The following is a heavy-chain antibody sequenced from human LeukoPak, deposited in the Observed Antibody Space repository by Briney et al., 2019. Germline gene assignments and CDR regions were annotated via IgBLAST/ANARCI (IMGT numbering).Heavy chain of an antibody. D-gene: IGHD6-19*01. CDR1: GFSFSAYP. Sequence: GGSLRLSCAASGFSFSAYPMGWVRQAPGKGLQWLSGISASGDVTFHADRVKGRFAISRDNSKNTLYLQMNSLRVEDTAVYYCAKVHSGWLFDYWGQGTLVTVSS. J-gene: IGHJ4*02. CDR2: ISASGDVT. V-gene: IGHV3-23*01. CDR3: AKVHSGWLFDY.